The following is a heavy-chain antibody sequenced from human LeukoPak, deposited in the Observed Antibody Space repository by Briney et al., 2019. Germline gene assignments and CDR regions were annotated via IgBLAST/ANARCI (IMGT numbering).Heavy chain of an antibody. CDR1: GYTFTSYG. J-gene: IGHJ4*02. CDR3: ASAQENYYDSSGLISPAGDY. CDR2: ISAYNGNT. Sequence: ASVKVSCKASGYTFTSYGISWVRQAPGQGLEWMGWISAYNGNTNYAQKLQGRVTMTTDTSTSTAYMELSSLRSEDTAVYYCASAQENYYDSSGLISPAGDYWGQGTLVTVSS. D-gene: IGHD3-22*01. V-gene: IGHV1-18*01.